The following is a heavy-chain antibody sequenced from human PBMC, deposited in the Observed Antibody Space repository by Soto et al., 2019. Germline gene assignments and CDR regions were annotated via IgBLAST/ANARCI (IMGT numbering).Heavy chain of an antibody. Sequence: GGSLRLSCAASGVSFSSHGMHLVRQAPGKGLEWVAVISYDGSNKYYADSVKGRFTISRDNSKNTLYLQMNSLRAEDTAVYYCARDKRDLRFLEWSYYFDYWGQGTLVTVSS. D-gene: IGHD3-3*01. CDR2: ISYDGSNK. J-gene: IGHJ4*02. CDR1: GVSFSSHG. CDR3: ARDKRDLRFLEWSYYFDY. V-gene: IGHV3-30*19.